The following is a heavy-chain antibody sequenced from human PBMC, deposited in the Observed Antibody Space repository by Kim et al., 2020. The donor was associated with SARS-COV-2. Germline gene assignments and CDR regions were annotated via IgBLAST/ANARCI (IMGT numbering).Heavy chain of an antibody. D-gene: IGHD1-26*01. Sequence: GGSLRLSCAASGFTFSSYSMNWVRQAPGKGLEWVSSISSSSSYIYYADSVKGRFTISRDNAKNSLYLQMNSLRAEDTAVYYCARGTSGSYFPFDYWGQGTLVTVSS. V-gene: IGHV3-21*01. CDR2: ISSSSSYI. J-gene: IGHJ4*02. CDR3: ARGTSGSYFPFDY. CDR1: GFTFSSYS.